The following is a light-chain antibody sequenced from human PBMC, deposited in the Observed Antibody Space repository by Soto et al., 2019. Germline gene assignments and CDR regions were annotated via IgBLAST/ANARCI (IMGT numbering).Light chain of an antibody. Sequence: DIQMTQSPSSLSASVGDRVAITCRSSQSISDYLNWYQQKPGKALKLVIYGASNLQSGVPPRFSGSGSGSEFTPTISGLQPDDWAMYFCQQSYSWPLTFGPGTKVDV. J-gene: IGKJ3*01. CDR2: GAS. CDR3: QQSYSWPLT. CDR1: QSISDY. V-gene: IGKV1-39*01.